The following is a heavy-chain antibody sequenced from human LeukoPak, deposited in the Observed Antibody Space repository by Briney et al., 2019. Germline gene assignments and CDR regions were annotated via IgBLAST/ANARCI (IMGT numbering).Heavy chain of an antibody. CDR2: ISAYNGNT. Sequence: GASVKVSCKASGYTFSNFVINWVRQAPGQGLEWMGWISAYNGNTNYAQRLQGRVTMTTDTSTSTASMELRSLRSDDTAVYYCARVIPQKWELPGKWFDPWGQGTLVTVSS. D-gene: IGHD1-26*01. J-gene: IGHJ5*02. CDR3: ARVIPQKWELPGKWFDP. CDR1: GYTFSNFV. V-gene: IGHV1-18*01.